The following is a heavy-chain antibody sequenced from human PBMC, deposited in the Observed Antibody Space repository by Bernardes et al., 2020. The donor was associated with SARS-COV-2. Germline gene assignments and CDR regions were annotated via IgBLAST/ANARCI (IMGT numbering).Heavy chain of an antibody. J-gene: IGHJ4*02. Sequence: ASVKVSCKASGYTFTNYVINWVRQAPGQGLEWMGWISAFNGNTKYAQKLQGRVIMTTDTSTRTAYMELRSLRSDDTAVYYCARGWDYDYGDYALIGQPGGGGSLDYWGQGTLVTVSS. CDR2: ISAFNGNT. CDR1: GYTFTNYV. CDR3: ARGWDYDYGDYALIGQPGGGGSLDY. V-gene: IGHV1-18*01. D-gene: IGHD4-17*01.